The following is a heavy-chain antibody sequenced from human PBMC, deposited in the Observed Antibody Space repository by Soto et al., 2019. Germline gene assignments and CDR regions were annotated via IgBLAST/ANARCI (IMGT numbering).Heavy chain of an antibody. CDR2: ISYDGSNK. CDR1: GFRFSVYG. CDR3: ARRGYGMDV. V-gene: IGHV3-30*19. Sequence: PGGSLRLSCETSGFRFSVYGMHWVRQAPGKGLEWVAVISYDGSNKYYTDSVKGRFTISRDNSKNTLYLQMNSLRGEDTAVYYCARRGYGMDVWGQGTTVTVSS. J-gene: IGHJ6*02.